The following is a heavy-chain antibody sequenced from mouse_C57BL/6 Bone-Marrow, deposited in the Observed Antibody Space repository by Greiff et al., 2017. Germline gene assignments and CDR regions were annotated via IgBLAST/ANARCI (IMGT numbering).Heavy chain of an antibody. CDR1: GYSITSGYY. J-gene: IGHJ2*01. CDR2: ISYDGSN. V-gene: IGHV3-6*01. Sequence: EVQLQQSGPGLVKPSQSLSLTCSVTGYSITSGYYWNWIRQFPGNKLEWMGYISYDGSNNYNPSLKNRISITRDTSKNQFFLKLNSVTTEDTATYYCASPDYWGQGTTLTVSS. CDR3: ASPDY.